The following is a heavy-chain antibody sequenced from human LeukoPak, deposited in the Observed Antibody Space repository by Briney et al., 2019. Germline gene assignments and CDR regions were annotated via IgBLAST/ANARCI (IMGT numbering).Heavy chain of an antibody. CDR2: IYYSGST. J-gene: IGHJ5*02. CDR3: ARDPAPIAARPINWFDP. D-gene: IGHD6-6*01. V-gene: IGHV4-59*12. CDR1: GGSISSYY. Sequence: ASETLSLTCTVSGGSISSYYWSWIRQPPGKGLEWIGYIYYSGSTNYNPSLKSRVTISVDTSKNQFSLKLSSVTAADTAVYYCARDPAPIAARPINWFDPWGQGTLVTVSS.